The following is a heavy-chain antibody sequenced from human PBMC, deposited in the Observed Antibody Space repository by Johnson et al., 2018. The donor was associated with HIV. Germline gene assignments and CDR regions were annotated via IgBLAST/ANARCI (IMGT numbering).Heavy chain of an antibody. CDR1: GFTFSSYA. D-gene: IGHD3-10*01. CDR3: AKYGVWDPLRWFGDRVAGAFDI. Sequence: VQLVESGGGLVQPGGSLRLSCAASGFTFSSYAMHWVRQASGKGLEWVGRIRSKANTYATAYAASVKGRFTISSDDSKNTAYLQMNSLRAEETAVYYCAKYGVWDPLRWFGDRVAGAFDIWGQGTMVTVSS. J-gene: IGHJ3*02. V-gene: IGHV3-73*01. CDR2: IRSKANTYAT.